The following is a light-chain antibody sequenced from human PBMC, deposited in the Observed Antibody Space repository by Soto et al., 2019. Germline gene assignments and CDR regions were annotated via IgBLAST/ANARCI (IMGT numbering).Light chain of an antibody. CDR1: QSITGW. CDR2: KAS. J-gene: IGKJ1*01. CDR3: QQYNPYSPWT. V-gene: IGKV1-5*03. Sequence: DIQMTQSPSTLSASVGDRVTISCRASQSITGWLAWFQQKPGKAPKLLISKASNLESGVPSRFSGSGYGTDFTLTISGLQPDDFATYYCQQYNPYSPWTFGQGTKV.